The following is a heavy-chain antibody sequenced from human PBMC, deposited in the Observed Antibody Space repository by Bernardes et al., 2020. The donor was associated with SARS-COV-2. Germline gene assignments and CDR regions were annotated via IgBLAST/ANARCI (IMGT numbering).Heavy chain of an antibody. CDR1: GGSFSGYY. D-gene: IGHD6-25*01. Sequence: ETLSLTCAVYGGSFSGYYWSWIRQAPGKGLEWVGRIKSKTDGGTTDFAAPVKGRFTISGDDSKNTLYLQMNSLKTEDTGMYYCTTEGGLWGQGTLVTVSS. J-gene: IGHJ4*02. CDR3: TTEGGL. CDR2: IKSKTDGGTT. V-gene: IGHV3-15*01.